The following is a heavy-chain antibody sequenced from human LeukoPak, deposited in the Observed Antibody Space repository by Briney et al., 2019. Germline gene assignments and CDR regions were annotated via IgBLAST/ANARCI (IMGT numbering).Heavy chain of an antibody. Sequence: GGSLRLSCAASGFTFSSYAMHWVRQAPGKGLEGVAVISYDGSNKYYADSVKGRFTISRDNSKNTLYLQMNSLRAEDTAVYYCARGPGYSSGWFFDYWGQGTLVTVSS. CDR3: ARGPGYSSGWFFDY. CDR2: ISYDGSNK. D-gene: IGHD6-19*01. V-gene: IGHV3-30-3*01. CDR1: GFTFSSYA. J-gene: IGHJ4*02.